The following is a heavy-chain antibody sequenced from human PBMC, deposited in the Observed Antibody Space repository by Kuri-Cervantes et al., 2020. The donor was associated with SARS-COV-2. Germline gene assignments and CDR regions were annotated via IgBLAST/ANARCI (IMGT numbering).Heavy chain of an antibody. V-gene: IGHV3-53*01. D-gene: IGHD3-10*01. CDR3: AGGFAMVRSMDV. CDR2: TYSGGNA. CDR1: GFTVSRNY. Sequence: GGSLRLTCAVSGFTVSRNYMSWVRQAPGKGLEWVSVTYSGGNAYYADSVKGRFTISTDDSKNTLYLQLNRLRAEDSAVYYCAGGFAMVRSMDVWGQGTTVTDSS. J-gene: IGHJ6*02.